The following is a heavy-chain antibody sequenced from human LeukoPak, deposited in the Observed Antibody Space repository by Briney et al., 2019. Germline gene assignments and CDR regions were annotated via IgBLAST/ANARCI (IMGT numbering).Heavy chain of an antibody. CDR3: ARSNCSGGSCYSTIAGFDP. CDR1: GYTLTELS. CDR2: FDPEDGET. J-gene: IGHJ5*02. D-gene: IGHD2-15*01. V-gene: IGHV1-24*01. Sequence: ASVKVSCKVSGYTLTELSMHWVRQAPGKGLEWMGGFDPEDGETIYAQKFQGRVTMTRDTSISTAYMELSRLRSDDTAVYYCARSNCSGGSCYSTIAGFDPWGQGTLVTVSS.